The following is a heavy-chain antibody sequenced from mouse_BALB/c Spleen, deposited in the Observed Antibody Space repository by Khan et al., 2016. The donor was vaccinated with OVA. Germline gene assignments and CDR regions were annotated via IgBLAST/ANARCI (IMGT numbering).Heavy chain of an antibody. D-gene: IGHD1-1*01. V-gene: IGHV5-6*01. Sequence: EVMLVESGGDLVEPGGSLKLSCAASGFTFSTYGMSWVRQTPDRRLEWVATISTGGHYTYYPDSVRGRFTISRDNARNTLYLQMPSLKSEDTAMFYCARLAYYYDSEGFAYWGQGTLVTVSA. CDR1: GFTFSTYG. CDR2: ISTGGHYT. J-gene: IGHJ3*01. CDR3: ARLAYYYDSEGFAY.